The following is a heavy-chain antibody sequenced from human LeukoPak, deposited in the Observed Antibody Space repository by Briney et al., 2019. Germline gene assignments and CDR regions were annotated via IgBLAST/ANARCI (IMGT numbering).Heavy chain of an antibody. CDR1: GYTFTSYY. CDR3: AREPAYTAMVYSAFDI. Sequence: ASVKVSCKASGYTFTSYYMHWVRQAPGQGLEWMGIINPSGGSTSYAQKFQGRVTMTRDTSTSTVYVELSSLRSEDTAVYYCAREPAYTAMVYSAFDIWGQGTMVTVSS. J-gene: IGHJ3*02. V-gene: IGHV1-46*01. CDR2: INPSGGST. D-gene: IGHD5-18*01.